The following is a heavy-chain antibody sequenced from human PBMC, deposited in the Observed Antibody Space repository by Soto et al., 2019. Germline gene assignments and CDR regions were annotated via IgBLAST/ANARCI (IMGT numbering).Heavy chain of an antibody. J-gene: IGHJ4*02. CDR2: ISWNSGSI. Sequence: GGSLRLSCAASGFTFDDYAMHWVRQAPGKGLEWVSGISWNSGSIGYADSVKGRFTISRDNAKNSLYLQMNSLRAEDTALYYCAKDSGGEFSSFDYWGQGTLVTVSS. V-gene: IGHV3-9*01. CDR3: AKDSGGEFSSFDY. CDR1: GFTFDDYA. D-gene: IGHD3-16*02.